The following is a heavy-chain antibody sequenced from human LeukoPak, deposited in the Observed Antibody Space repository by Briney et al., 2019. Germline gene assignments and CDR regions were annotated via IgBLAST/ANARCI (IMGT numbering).Heavy chain of an antibody. CDR1: GYSISSGYY. Sequence: SETLSLTRAVSGYSISSGYYWGWIRQPPGKGLEWIGSIYHTGSTYYNPSLQSRVTISLDSPKNQFSLKLTSVTAADTAVYYCASGGTAVVMALTYYFDTWGQGTPVTVSS. V-gene: IGHV4-38-2*01. D-gene: IGHD3-22*01. CDR3: ASGGTAVVMALTYYFDT. J-gene: IGHJ4*02. CDR2: IYHTGST.